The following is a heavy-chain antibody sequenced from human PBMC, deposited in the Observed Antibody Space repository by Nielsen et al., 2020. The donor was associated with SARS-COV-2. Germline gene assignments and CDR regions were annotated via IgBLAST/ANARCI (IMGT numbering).Heavy chain of an antibody. CDR3: ARGERYYDILTGATHAFDI. D-gene: IGHD3-9*01. CDR1: GGSISSSSYY. J-gene: IGHJ3*02. CDR2: IYYSGST. V-gene: IGHV4-39*01. Sequence: SETLSLTCTVSGGSISSSSYYWGWIRQPPGKGLEWIGSIYYSGSTYYSPSLKSRVTISVDTSKNQFSLKLSSVTAADTAVYYCARGERYYDILTGATHAFDIWGQGTMVTVSS.